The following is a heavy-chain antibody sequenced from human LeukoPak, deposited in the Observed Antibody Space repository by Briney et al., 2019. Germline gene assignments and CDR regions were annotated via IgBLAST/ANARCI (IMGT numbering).Heavy chain of an antibody. CDR2: IYTSGST. CDR1: GGSISSYY. V-gene: IGHV4-4*07. J-gene: IGHJ4*02. CDR3: ARDNPPTWKIDY. Sequence: SETLSLTCTVSGGSISSYYWSWIRQPAGKGLEWIGRIYTSGSTNYNPSLKSRVTMSVDTSENQFSLKLSSVTAADTAVYYCARDNPPTWKIDYWGQGTLVTVSS. D-gene: IGHD1-1*01.